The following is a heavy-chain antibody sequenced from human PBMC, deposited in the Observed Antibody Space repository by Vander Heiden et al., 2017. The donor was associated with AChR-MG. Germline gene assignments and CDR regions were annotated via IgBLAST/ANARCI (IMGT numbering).Heavy chain of an antibody. J-gene: IGHJ6*04. CDR3: ARDTGGSGSSPRPGV. V-gene: IGHV3-53*01. CDR2: IYSGGST. D-gene: IGHD3-10*01. CDR1: GFTVSSNY. Sequence: EVQLVESGGGLIQPGGSLRLSCAASGFTVSSNYMSWVRQAPGKGLEWVSVIYSGGSTYYADSVKGRFTISRDNSKNTLYLQMNSLRAENTAVYYCARDTGGSGSSPRPGVWGKGTTVTVSS.